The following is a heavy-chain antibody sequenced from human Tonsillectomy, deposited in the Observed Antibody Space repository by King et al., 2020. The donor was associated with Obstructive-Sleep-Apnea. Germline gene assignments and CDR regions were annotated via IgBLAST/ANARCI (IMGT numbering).Heavy chain of an antibody. CDR1: GVTLRSDS. V-gene: IGHV3-23*04. J-gene: IGHJ4*02. Sequence: EEKRGEAGGGGGQTGEDRRREGEEAGVTLRSDSRRGGREEKGKGGEGEEGRRGRGGSTYYVDSVKGRFTISRDNSKNTLYLQMNSLSAEDTAVYYCAKGGITMVRGVFMDTSLETDYFDYWGQGTLVTVSS. CDR2: RRGRGGST. CDR3: AKGGITMVRGVFMDTSLETDYFDY. D-gene: IGHD3-10*01.